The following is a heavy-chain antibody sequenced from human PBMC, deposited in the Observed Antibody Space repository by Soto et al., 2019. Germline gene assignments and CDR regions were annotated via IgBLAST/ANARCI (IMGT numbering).Heavy chain of an antibody. V-gene: IGHV3-23*01. D-gene: IGHD1-26*01. CDR3: AKKSGVGATWYFDY. CDR2: LPEIGTNT. J-gene: IGHJ4*02. Sequence: GGSLRLSCAASGFTFSNYGMSWVRRAPGKGLEWVSALPEIGTNTYYADSVKGRFTISRDNSKNTLFLQINNLRAGDTAVYYCAKKSGVGATWYFDYWGQGTLVTVSS. CDR1: GFTFSNYG.